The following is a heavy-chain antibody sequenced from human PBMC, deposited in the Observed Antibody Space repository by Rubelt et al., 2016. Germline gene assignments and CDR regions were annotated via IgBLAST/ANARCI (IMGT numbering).Heavy chain of an antibody. J-gene: IGHJ3*02. V-gene: IGHV3-13*01. D-gene: IGHD6-19*01. CDR3: IRGGIQVAGIDAFDM. CDR1: GFIFSDYD. CDR2: VGIAGDT. Sequence: EVQLAESGGGSVQPGGSVRLSCAVSGFIFSDYDMHWVRQVTGKGLEWVSAVGIAGDTHYLEYVKGRITIPRKNAKKSWYLRRNSRGAGDTAVYYCIRGGIQVAGIDAFDMWGQGTMVTVSS.